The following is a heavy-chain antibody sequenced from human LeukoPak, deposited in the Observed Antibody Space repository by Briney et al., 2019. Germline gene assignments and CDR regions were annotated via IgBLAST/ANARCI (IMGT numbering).Heavy chain of an antibody. CDR1: GFTFSDYY. J-gene: IGHJ4*02. V-gene: IGHV3-11*01. Sequence: PGGSLRLSCAASGFTFSDYYISWIRQAPGKGLEWVSYISSSGSTIYYADSVKGRFTISRDNAKNSLYLQMNSLRAEDTAVYYCAREATVVNTLDYWGQGTLVTVSS. CDR2: ISSSGSTI. D-gene: IGHD4-23*01. CDR3: AREATVVNTLDY.